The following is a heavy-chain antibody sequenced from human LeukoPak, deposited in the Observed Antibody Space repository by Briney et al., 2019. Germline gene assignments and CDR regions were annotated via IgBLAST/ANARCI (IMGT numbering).Heavy chain of an antibody. J-gene: IGHJ4*02. Sequence: PGGSLSLSCAASGFTFTNYAMTWVRQVPGKGLEWVSHISGSGGSSYHVDSVKGRFTISRDNSKNTLYLQMNSLRAEDTAVYYCARLGRYADCWGQGTLVTVSS. CDR1: GFTFTNYA. D-gene: IGHD2-8*01. CDR3: ARLGRYADC. CDR2: ISGSGGSS. V-gene: IGHV3-23*01.